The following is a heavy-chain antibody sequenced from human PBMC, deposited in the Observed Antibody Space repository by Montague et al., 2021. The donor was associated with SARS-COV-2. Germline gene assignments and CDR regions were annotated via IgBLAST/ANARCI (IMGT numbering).Heavy chain of an antibody. CDR3: AARADYYYGMDV. Sequence: TQYADSVKGRFTISRDKSNYTLYLQMNSLRAEDTAVYYCAARADYYYGMDVWGQGTSVTVSS. V-gene: IGHV3-66*01. CDR2: T. J-gene: IGHJ6*02.